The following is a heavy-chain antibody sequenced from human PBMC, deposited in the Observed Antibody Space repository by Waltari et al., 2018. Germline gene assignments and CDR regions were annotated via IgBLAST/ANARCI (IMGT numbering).Heavy chain of an antibody. Sequence: EVQLVESGGGLVQPGGSLRLSCEASGFTFGSYWMHWVRQAPGKGLGWVSCMNSDGSSTDYADSVKGRITISRDLAKNTLYLQINTLRADDTAVYFCARGGGANYADIDSWGQGTPVTVSS. CDR3: ARGGGANYADIDS. CDR2: MNSDGSST. J-gene: IGHJ4*02. CDR1: GFTFGSYW. D-gene: IGHD2-2*01. V-gene: IGHV3-74*01.